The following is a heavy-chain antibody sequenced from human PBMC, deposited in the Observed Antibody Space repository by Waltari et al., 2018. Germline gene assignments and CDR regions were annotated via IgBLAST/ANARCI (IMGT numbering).Heavy chain of an antibody. CDR2: ISSSSSTI. J-gene: IGHJ3*02. CDR1: GFTFSSYS. CDR3: ARDGRGQYDYIWGSFPRAFDI. Sequence: EVQLVESGGGLVQPGGSLRLSCAASGFTFSSYSMNWVRHAPGKGLAWVSYISSSSSTIYYADSVKGRFTISRDNAKNSLYLQMNSLRAEDTAVYYCARDGRGQYDYIWGSFPRAFDIWGQGTMVTVSS. V-gene: IGHV3-48*04. D-gene: IGHD3-16*01.